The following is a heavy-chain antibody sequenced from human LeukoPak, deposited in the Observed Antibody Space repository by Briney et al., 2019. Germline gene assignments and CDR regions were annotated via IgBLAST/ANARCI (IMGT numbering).Heavy chain of an antibody. V-gene: IGHV3-23*01. CDR3: AKDACSSTSCYFL. Sequence: PGGSLRLSCAASGFTFSSYAMSWVRQAPGKGVEWVSAISGRGGSTYYADSVKGRFTISRDNSKNTLYLQMNSLRAEDTAVYYRAKDACSSTSCYFLWGQGTLVTVSS. J-gene: IGHJ4*02. D-gene: IGHD2-2*01. CDR2: ISGRGGST. CDR1: GFTFSSYA.